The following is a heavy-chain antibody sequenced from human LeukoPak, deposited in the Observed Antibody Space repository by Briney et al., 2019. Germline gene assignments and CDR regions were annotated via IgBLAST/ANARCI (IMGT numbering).Heavy chain of an antibody. Sequence: SETLSPTCTVSGGSISSYYWSWIRQPPGKGLEWIGYIYYSGSTNYNPSLKSRVTISVDTSKNQFSLKLSSVTAADTAVYYCARQFDYYDSSGYYRVGYFDYWGQGTLVTVSS. CDR2: IYYSGST. V-gene: IGHV4-59*08. D-gene: IGHD3-22*01. CDR3: ARQFDYYDSSGYYRVGYFDY. J-gene: IGHJ4*02. CDR1: GGSISSYY.